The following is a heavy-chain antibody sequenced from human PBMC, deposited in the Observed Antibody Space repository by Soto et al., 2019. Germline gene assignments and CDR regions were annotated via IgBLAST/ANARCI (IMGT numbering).Heavy chain of an antibody. CDR3: ARGYDSSGYTLDY. CDR2: ISAYNGNT. D-gene: IGHD3-22*01. V-gene: IGHV1-18*01. CDR1: GYTFTSYG. J-gene: IGHJ4*02. Sequence: ASVKVSCKASGYTFTSYGISLVRQAPGQGLEWMGWISAYNGNTNYAQKLQGRVTMTTDTSTSTVYMELRSLRSDDTAMYYCARGYDSSGYTLDYWGQGTLVTVSS.